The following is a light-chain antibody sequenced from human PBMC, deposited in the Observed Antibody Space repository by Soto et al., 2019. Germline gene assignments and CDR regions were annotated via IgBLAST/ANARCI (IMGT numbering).Light chain of an antibody. Sequence: DIQMTQSPSTLSASVGDRVTITCRASQSISSWLAWYQQKPGKAPKLLIYRASSLESGVPSRFSGSGSGTEFTLTISGLQPDDLATYYCQQYNTYLWTFVQGTKVESK. V-gene: IGKV1-5*03. J-gene: IGKJ1*01. CDR1: QSISSW. CDR2: RAS. CDR3: QQYNTYLWT.